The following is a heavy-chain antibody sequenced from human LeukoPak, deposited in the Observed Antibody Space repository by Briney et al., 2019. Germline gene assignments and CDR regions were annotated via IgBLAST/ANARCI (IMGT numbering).Heavy chain of an antibody. CDR3: ARGVAQNGNPNYFDP. D-gene: IGHD2-15*01. CDR1: GFILSSYA. J-gene: IGHJ5*02. Sequence: GGSLRLSCAASGFILSSYAMHWVRQAPGTGLEWVAVIWSDGSRQYYLDSVKGRFTISRDNSKNTLYLQMNSLRAEDTAVYSCARGVAQNGNPNYFDPWGRGTLVTVSS. CDR2: IWSDGSRQ. V-gene: IGHV3-33*01.